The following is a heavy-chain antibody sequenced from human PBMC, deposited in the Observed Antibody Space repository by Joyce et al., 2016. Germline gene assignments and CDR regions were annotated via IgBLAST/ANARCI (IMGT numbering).Heavy chain of an antibody. J-gene: IGHJ5*02. CDR3: ARNTNFVGWFDP. Sequence: QVQLVQSGAEVKKPGASVKVSCKASGYTFTSYGISWVRQAPGQGLEWMGWISAYKSNNNDAQKLQGRVTMTTDTSTSTAYMELRSLRSDDTAVYYCARNTNFVGWFDPWGQGTLVTVSS. V-gene: IGHV1-18*01. CDR1: GYTFTSYG. D-gene: IGHD1/OR15-1a*01. CDR2: ISAYKSNN.